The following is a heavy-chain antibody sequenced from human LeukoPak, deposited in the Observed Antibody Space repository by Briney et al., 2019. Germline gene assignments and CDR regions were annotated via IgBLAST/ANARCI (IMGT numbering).Heavy chain of an antibody. J-gene: IGHJ3*02. CDR3: ARESRGDSSGYYDAFDI. CDR1: GYSFTSYW. D-gene: IGHD3-22*01. V-gene: IGHV5-51*01. Sequence: GESLKISCKGSGYSFTSYWIGWVRQMPGKGLEWMGIIYPGDSDTRYSPSFQGQVTISADKSISTAYLQWGSLKASDTAMYYCARESRGDSSGYYDAFDIWGQGTMVTVSS. CDR2: IYPGDSDT.